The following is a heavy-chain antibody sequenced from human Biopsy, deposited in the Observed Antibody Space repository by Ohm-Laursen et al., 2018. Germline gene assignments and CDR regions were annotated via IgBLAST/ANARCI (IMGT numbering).Heavy chain of an antibody. Sequence: SETLSLTWTVSGGSISRDYWAWIRQPPGQGLEYIGYIYDRGSTANYNPSLESRVTMSVDMPKNQFSLNLRSVTAADTAVYYCARGTGRYYVYGAFDIWGQGTVVTVSS. CDR3: ARGTGRYYVYGAFDI. V-gene: IGHV4-59*12. D-gene: IGHD1-26*01. CDR2: IYDRGSTA. CDR1: GGSISRDY. J-gene: IGHJ3*02.